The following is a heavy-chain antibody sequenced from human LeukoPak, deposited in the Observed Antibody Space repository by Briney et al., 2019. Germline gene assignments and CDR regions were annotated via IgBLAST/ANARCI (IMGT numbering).Heavy chain of an antibody. CDR1: GFTFSRRT. V-gene: IGHV3-21*06. CDR3: VGGVQRED. CDR2: IGSSSRGK. J-gene: IGHJ4*01. Sequence: GESLRLSCAASGFTFSRRTMNWVRQAPGKGLEWLSSIGSSSRGKYYADSVKGRFTISRDNGKYSLYLQMNSLRVEDTAVYYCVGGVQREDWGHGTLVTVSS.